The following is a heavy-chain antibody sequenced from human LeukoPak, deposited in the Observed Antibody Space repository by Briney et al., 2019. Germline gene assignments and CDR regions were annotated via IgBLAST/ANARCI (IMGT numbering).Heavy chain of an antibody. D-gene: IGHD3-9*01. Sequence: GGSLRLSCAASEFTFSSYDMHWVRQAPGKGLEWVAIISYDGNVKYYADSVKGRFTISRDNAKNSLYLQMNSLRAEDMALYYCAKGFTASGAFDIWGKGTTVTVSS. CDR3: AKGFTASGAFDI. J-gene: IGHJ6*04. CDR1: EFTFSSYD. CDR2: ISYDGNVK. V-gene: IGHV3-30*18.